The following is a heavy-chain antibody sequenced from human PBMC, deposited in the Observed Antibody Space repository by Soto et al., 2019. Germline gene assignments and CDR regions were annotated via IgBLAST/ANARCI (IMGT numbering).Heavy chain of an antibody. CDR3: AREVFWSGSNHRGRYYYYGMDV. V-gene: IGHV3-30-3*01. CDR2: ISYDGSNK. D-gene: IGHD3-3*01. CDR1: GFTFSSYA. J-gene: IGHJ6*02. Sequence: GGSLRLSCAASGFTFSSYAMHWVRQAPGKGLEWVAVISYDGSNKYYADSVKGRFTISRDNSKNTLYLQMNSLRAEDTAVYYCAREVFWSGSNHRGRYYYYGMDVWGQGTTVTVSS.